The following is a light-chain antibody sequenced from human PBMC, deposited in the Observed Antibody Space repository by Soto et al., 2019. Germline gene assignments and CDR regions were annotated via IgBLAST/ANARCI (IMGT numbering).Light chain of an antibody. Sequence: EIVLTQSPGTLSLSPGERATLSCRASQSVDSRYLAWYQQKPGQAPRLLIYAVSSRATGIPDRFRGSGSGTDFTLTISRLEPEDFAEYYCQQYGNSPRYSFGQGTKLELK. CDR2: AVS. CDR1: QSVDSRY. V-gene: IGKV3-20*01. CDR3: QQYGNSPRYS. J-gene: IGKJ2*03.